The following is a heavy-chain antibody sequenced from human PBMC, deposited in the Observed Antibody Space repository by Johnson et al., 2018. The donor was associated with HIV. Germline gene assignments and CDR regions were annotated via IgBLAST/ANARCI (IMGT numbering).Heavy chain of an antibody. Sequence: QVQLVESGGGVVPPGRSLRLSCVASGFTFSNYGMHWVRQAPGKGLEWVAAVWYDGSNKYYANSVKGRFTIFRDNSENTMYLQMNRLRADDTAVYFCTKDRTNWGYDAVDIWGQGTMVTVSS. D-gene: IGHD7-27*01. CDR1: GFTFSNYG. J-gene: IGHJ3*02. CDR2: VWYDGSNK. CDR3: TKDRTNWGYDAVDI. V-gene: IGHV3-33*06.